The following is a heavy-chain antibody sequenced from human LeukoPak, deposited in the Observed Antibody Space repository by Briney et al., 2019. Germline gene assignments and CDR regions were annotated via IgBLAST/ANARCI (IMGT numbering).Heavy chain of an antibody. CDR2: ISGDGGTI. Sequence: GGSLRLSCAASGFTLRPYAMHWVRQAPGKGLEYVASISGDGGTISYPDSVKGRFAISRDNSRNTVYLQMGRLRTEDMGVYYCARMATGAAGGALDVWGQGTTVIVS. V-gene: IGHV3-64*02. CDR1: GFTLRPYA. J-gene: IGHJ6*02. CDR3: ARMATGAAGGALDV. D-gene: IGHD1-1*01.